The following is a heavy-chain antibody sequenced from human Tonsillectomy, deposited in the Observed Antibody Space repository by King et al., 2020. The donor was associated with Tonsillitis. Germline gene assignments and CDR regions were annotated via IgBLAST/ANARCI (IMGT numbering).Heavy chain of an antibody. CDR1: GYTFTSYY. CDR3: ARDGSCSGGSCYSSYFDY. Sequence: VQLVESGAEVKKPGASVKVSCTASGYTFTSYYMHWVRQAPGQGLEWMGIINPSGGSTSYAQKFQGRVTMTRDTSTSTVYMELSSLRSEDTAVYYCARDGSCSGGSCYSSYFDYWGQGTLVTVSS. CDR2: INPSGGST. V-gene: IGHV1-46*03. J-gene: IGHJ4*02. D-gene: IGHD2-15*01.